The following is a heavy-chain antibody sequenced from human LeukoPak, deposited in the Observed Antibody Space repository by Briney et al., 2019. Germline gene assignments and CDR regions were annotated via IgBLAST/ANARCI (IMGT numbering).Heavy chain of an antibody. CDR1: GYTFTGYY. CDR3: ASSPPAYYYGMDV. CDR2: INPNSGGT. Sequence: GASVKVSCKASGYTFTGYYMHWVRQAPGQGLEWMGWINPNSGGTNYAQKFQGRVTMTRDTPISTAYMELSRLRSDDTAVYYCASSPPAYYYGMDVWGQGTTVTVSS. V-gene: IGHV1-2*02. J-gene: IGHJ6*02.